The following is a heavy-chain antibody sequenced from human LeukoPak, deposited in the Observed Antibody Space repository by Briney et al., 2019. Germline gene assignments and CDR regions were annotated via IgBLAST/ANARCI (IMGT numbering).Heavy chain of an antibody. V-gene: IGHV3-72*01. CDR3: TRVLAAAANALDI. CDR1: GFTLGDHY. J-gene: IGHJ3*02. D-gene: IGHD6-13*01. CDR2: SRHKAKRYST. Sequence: GGSLRLSCAASGFTLGDHYMDWVRQAPGKGLEWVGRSRHKAKRYSTEYAASVKGRFTISRDDSKNSLYLQMNSLKTEDTAVYYCTRVLAAAANALDIWGQGTMVTVSS.